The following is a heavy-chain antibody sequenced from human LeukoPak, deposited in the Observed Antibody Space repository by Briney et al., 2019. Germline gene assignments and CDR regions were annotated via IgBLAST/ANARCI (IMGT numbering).Heavy chain of an antibody. V-gene: IGHV3-43*02. CDR3: ARDDVDTAMVTNYYYMDV. Sequence: GGSLRLSCEGSGFTFNNYAMSWVRQAPGKGLEWVSLISWDGGSTYYADSVKGRFTISRDNSKNSLYLQMNSLRAEDTAVYYCARDDVDTAMVTNYYYMDVWGKGTTVTVSS. J-gene: IGHJ6*03. D-gene: IGHD5-18*01. CDR1: GFTFNNYA. CDR2: ISWDGGST.